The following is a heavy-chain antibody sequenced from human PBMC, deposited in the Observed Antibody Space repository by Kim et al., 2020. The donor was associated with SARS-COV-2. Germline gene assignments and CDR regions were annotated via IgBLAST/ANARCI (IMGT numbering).Heavy chain of an antibody. Sequence: GNMEYEQEFQGRRTMTTDAATTTAYMELRNLRSDDTAVYYCARDDNWGCDYWGQGTQVTVSS. V-gene: IGHV1-18*01. CDR3: ARDDNWGCDY. D-gene: IGHD3-16*01. CDR2: GNM. J-gene: IGHJ4*02.